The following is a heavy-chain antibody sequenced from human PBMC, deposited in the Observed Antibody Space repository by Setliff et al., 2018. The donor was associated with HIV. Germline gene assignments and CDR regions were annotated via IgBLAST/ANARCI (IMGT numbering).Heavy chain of an antibody. Sequence: ASVKVSCKASGYTFTGYYMHWVRQAPGQGLEWMGRINPNSGGTNYAQKFQGRVTMTRDTSVSTAYMELSSLRSEDTAVYYCARDPTPYSEAVAFRFDPWGQGTLVTVSS. J-gene: IGHJ5*02. CDR3: ARDPTPYSEAVAFRFDP. CDR1: GYTFTGYY. V-gene: IGHV1-2*06. D-gene: IGHD6-19*01. CDR2: INPNSGGT.